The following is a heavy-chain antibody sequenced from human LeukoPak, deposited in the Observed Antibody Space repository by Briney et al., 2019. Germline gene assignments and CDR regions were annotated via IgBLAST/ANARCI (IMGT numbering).Heavy chain of an antibody. Sequence: RPGGSLRLSCAASGFTFSSYGMHWVRQAPGKGLEWVAVIWYVGSNKYYADSVKGRFTISRDNSKNTLYLQMNSLRAEDTAVYYCARPGSVDTAMVYAFDIWGQGTMVTVSS. D-gene: IGHD5-18*01. J-gene: IGHJ3*02. V-gene: IGHV3-33*01. CDR3: ARPGSVDTAMVYAFDI. CDR1: GFTFSSYG. CDR2: IWYVGSNK.